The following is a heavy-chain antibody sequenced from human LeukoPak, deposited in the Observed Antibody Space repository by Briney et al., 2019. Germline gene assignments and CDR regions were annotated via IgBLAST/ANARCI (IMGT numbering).Heavy chain of an antibody. V-gene: IGHV3-72*01. CDR1: GFTFSDHY. J-gene: IGHJ3*02. CDR2: TRNRANSYIA. CDR3: ARVKVEWELLQIAFDI. Sequence: GGSLRLSCAASGFTFSDHYMDWVRQPPGKGLEWVGRTRNRANSYIAEYAASVKGRFTISRDDSKNSLYLQMNSLKTEDTAVYYCARVKVEWELLQIAFDIWGQGTMVTVSS. D-gene: IGHD1-26*01.